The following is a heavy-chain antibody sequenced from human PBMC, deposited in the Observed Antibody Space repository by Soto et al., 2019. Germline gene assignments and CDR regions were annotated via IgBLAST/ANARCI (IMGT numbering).Heavy chain of an antibody. CDR3: VSGSYA. V-gene: IGHV3-30-3*01. CDR2: ISYDGSNK. CDR1: GFTFSSYA. D-gene: IGHD1-26*01. Sequence: QVQLVESGGGVVQPGRSLSLSCAASGFTFSSYAMHWVRQAPGKGLEWVAVISYDGSNKYYADSVKGRFTISRDNSKNTLYLQMNSLRAEDTAVYYSVSGSYAWGQGTLVTVSS. J-gene: IGHJ5*02.